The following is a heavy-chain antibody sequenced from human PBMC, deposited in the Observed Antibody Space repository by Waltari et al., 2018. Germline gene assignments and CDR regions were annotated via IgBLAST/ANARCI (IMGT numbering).Heavy chain of an antibody. CDR2: NSYPGYT. D-gene: IGHD3-10*01. V-gene: IGHV4-59*01. CDR1: GGSISSDY. Sequence: QVQLQESGPGLVRPSETLSLTCSVSGGSISSDYWTWIRQPPGQAREWIGYNSYPGYTAYGPSLKSRVTMSVDTSKNQFSLKVTSVTAADTAVYYCARDRRQWFGDRFLSEGFDLWGRGILVTVSS. J-gene: IGHJ2*01. CDR3: ARDRRQWFGDRFLSEGFDL.